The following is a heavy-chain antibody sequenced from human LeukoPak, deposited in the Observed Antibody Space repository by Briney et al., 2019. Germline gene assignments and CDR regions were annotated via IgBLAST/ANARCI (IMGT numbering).Heavy chain of an antibody. CDR2: IIPIFGIA. V-gene: IGHV1-69*04. CDR1: GGTFSSYA. D-gene: IGHD2-2*01. J-gene: IGHJ4*02. CDR3: ARDLETHCSSTSCYSLYFDY. Sequence: ALVKVSCKASGGTFSSYAISWVRQAPGQGLEWMGRIIPIFGIANYAQKFQGRVTITADKSTSTAYMELSSLRSEDTAVYYCARDLETHCSSTSCYSLYFDYWGQGTLVTVSS.